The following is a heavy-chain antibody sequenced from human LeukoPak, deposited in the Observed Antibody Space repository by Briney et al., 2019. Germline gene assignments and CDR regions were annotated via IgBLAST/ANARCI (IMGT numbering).Heavy chain of an antibody. D-gene: IGHD6-13*01. V-gene: IGHV4-38-2*02. CDR2: IYHSGST. Sequence: SETLSLTCTVSGYSISSGYYWGWIRQPPGQGLEWIGSIYHSGSTYYNPSLKSRVTISVDTSKNQFSLKLSSVTAADTAVYYCARDSTNIAAAEGGDYWGQGTLVTVSS. J-gene: IGHJ4*02. CDR3: ARDSTNIAAAEGGDY. CDR1: GYSISSGYY.